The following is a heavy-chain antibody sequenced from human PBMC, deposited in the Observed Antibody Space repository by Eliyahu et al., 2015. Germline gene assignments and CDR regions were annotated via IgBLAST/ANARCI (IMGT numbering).Heavy chain of an antibody. CDR2: ISYDGQTH. D-gene: IGHD1-14*01. V-gene: IGHV3-30*15. J-gene: IGHJ5*02. CDR1: GFPFSKSF. CDR3: AGGPGGQLNHIDP. Sequence: VQLVESGGGVVQSGRSLTLSCXASGFPFSKSFMHWVRQAPGKGLEWVAVISYDGQTHYYADSVKGRFAIFRENLKNTLYLQMSSLRPEDTALYYCAGGPGGQLNHIDPWGQGTLVTVSS.